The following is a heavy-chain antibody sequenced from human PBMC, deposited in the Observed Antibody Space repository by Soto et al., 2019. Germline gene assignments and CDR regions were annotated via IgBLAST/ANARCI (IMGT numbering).Heavy chain of an antibody. J-gene: IGHJ5*02. Sequence: LSLTCTVSGGSISSYYWSWIRQPPGQGLEWIGYIYYSGSTNYNPSLKSRVTISVDTSKNQFSLKLSSVTAADTAVYYCARDLGRWQQFVRRKEARGYWFYPWGQGTLDTVSS. D-gene: IGHD6-13*01. CDR2: IYYSGST. CDR1: GGSISSYY. V-gene: IGHV4-59*12. CDR3: ARDLGRWQQFVRRKEARGYWFYP.